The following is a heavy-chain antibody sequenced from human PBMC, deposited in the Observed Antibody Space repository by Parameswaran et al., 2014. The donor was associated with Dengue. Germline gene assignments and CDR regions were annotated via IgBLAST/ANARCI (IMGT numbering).Heavy chain of an antibody. Sequence: WVRQAPGQGLEWMGMINPSGGNTSYAQDFQGRVTLTRDTSTRTVYMELSSLKADDTAVYYCARLGGRAVSCSFTSCQYFHPGLDVWGLGTTVTVSS. J-gene: IGHJ6*02. CDR2: INPSGGNT. V-gene: IGHV1-46*01. CDR3: ARLGGRAVSCSFTSCQYFHPGLDV. D-gene: IGHD2-2*01.